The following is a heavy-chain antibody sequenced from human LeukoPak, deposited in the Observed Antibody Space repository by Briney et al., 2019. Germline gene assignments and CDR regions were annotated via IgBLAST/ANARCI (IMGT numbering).Heavy chain of an antibody. D-gene: IGHD3-3*01. CDR2: ISSSSYI. CDR1: GFTFSSYS. J-gene: IGHJ4*02. CDR3: ARPSVGYDFWSGYLYYFDY. V-gene: IGHV3-21*01. Sequence: PGGSLRLSCAASGFTFSSYSMNWVRQAPGKGLEWVSSISSSSYIYYADSVKGRFTISRDNAKNSLYLQMNSLRAEDTAVYYCARPSVGYDFWSGYLYYFDYWGQGTLVTVSS.